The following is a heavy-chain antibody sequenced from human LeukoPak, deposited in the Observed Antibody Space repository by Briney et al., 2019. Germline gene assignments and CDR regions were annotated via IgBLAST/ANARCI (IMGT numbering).Heavy chain of an antibody. CDR2: ISGSGGST. J-gene: IGHJ4*02. D-gene: IGHD2-15*01. CDR1: GFTFSSYA. Sequence: PGGSMRLSCAACGFTFSSYAMSWVRQAPGKGLEWVSAISGSGGSTYYADSVKGRFTISGDNSKNTLYLQMNSLRAEDTAVYYCAKSEVVAATLIDYWGQGTLVTVSS. CDR3: AKSEVVAATLIDY. V-gene: IGHV3-23*01.